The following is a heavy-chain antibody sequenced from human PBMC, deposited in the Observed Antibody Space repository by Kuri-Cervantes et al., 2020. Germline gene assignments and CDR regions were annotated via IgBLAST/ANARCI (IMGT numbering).Heavy chain of an antibody. D-gene: IGHD3-10*01. V-gene: IGHV4-61*01. CDR1: GYSISSGYY. J-gene: IGHJ4*02. CDR2: IYYSGST. CDR3: ARVSDYYGSAPRGYFDY. Sequence: SETLSLTCAVSGYSISSGYYWSWIRQPPGKGLEWIGYIYYSGSTNYNPSLKSRVTISVDTSKNQFSLKLSSVTAADTAVYYCARVSDYYGSAPRGYFDYWGQGTLVTVSS.